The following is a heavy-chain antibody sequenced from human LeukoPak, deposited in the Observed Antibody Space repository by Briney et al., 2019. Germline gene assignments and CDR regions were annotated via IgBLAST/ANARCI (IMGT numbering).Heavy chain of an antibody. Sequence: GGSLRLSCAASGFTFSSYAMSWVRQAPGKGRGWVSAISCSGGRTYYADSVKGRFTISRDNPKNTLYLQMNSLRAEDTAVYYSAKDLSSAAAAPDAFDIWGQGTMVTVSS. D-gene: IGHD6-13*01. CDR2: ISCSGGRT. CDR1: GFTFSSYA. J-gene: IGHJ3*02. V-gene: IGHV3-23*01. CDR3: AKDLSSAAAAPDAFDI.